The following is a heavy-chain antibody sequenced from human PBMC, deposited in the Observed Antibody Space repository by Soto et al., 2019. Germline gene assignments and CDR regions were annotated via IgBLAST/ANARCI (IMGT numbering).Heavy chain of an antibody. D-gene: IGHD3-22*01. V-gene: IGHV3-23*01. CDR2: IGGSGGGA. CDR1: GCTFSSYA. CDR3: AKDAPGSGWLSDY. J-gene: IGHJ4*02. Sequence: SLRLSCAASGCTFSSYARSWVRQAPGKGLEWVSTIGGSGGGASYADIVRGRFTISRDNSQNTLYLQMNSLRAEDTAVYYCAKDAPGSGWLSDYWGQGTLVTVSS.